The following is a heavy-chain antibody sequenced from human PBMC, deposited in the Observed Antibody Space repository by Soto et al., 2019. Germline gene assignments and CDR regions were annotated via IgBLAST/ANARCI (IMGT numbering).Heavy chain of an antibody. CDR2: FHPEDGEI. Sequence: GASVKVSCKVSGHTLSQLSMHWVRQAPGKGLEWMGGFHPEDGEIIYAQKLQGRVTMTEDTSTDTAYMELNSLRSEDTAVYYCAKTGNDYGDLDSWGQGTLVTVSS. J-gene: IGHJ4*02. V-gene: IGHV1-24*01. CDR3: AKTGNDYGDLDS. CDR1: GHTLSQLS. D-gene: IGHD4-17*01.